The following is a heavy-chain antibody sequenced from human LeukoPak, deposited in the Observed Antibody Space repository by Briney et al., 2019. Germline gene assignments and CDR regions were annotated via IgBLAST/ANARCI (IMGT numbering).Heavy chain of an antibody. Sequence: PSETLSLTCTVSGGSISSGGYYWSWIRPHPGKGLEWIGYIYYSGSTYYNPSLKSRVTISVDTSKNQFSLKLSSVTAADTAVYYCARLVVIEAFDIWGQGTMVTVSS. CDR2: IYYSGST. CDR3: ARLVVIEAFDI. D-gene: IGHD3-22*01. V-gene: IGHV4-31*03. CDR1: GGSISSGGYY. J-gene: IGHJ3*02.